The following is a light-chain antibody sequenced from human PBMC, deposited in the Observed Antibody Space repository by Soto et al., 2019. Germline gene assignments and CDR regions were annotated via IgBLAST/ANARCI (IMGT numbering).Light chain of an antibody. CDR3: ASFAGGSPCGV. J-gene: IGLJ2*01. CDR2: EGS. V-gene: IGLV2-23*01. CDR1: SSDVGSYNL. Sequence: QSALTQPASVSGSPGQSITISCTGTSSDVGSYNLVSWYQQHPGKAPKLMIYEGSKRPSGVSNRFSGSKSGNTASLTISGLQAGDGGVYSCASFAGGSPCGVSGGG.